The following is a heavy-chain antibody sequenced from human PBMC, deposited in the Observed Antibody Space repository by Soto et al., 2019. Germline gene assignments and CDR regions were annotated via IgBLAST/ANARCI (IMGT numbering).Heavy chain of an antibody. CDR3: ARDRGEFYSYGPYFHYYGMDV. CDR1: GGSISSSNW. Sequence: SETLSLTCAVSGGSISSSNWWSWVRQPPGKGLEWIGEIYHSGSTNYNPSLKSRVTISVDKSKNQFSLKLSSVTAADTAVYYCARDRGEFYSYGPYFHYYGMDVWGQGTTVTVSS. CDR2: IYHSGST. V-gene: IGHV4-4*02. J-gene: IGHJ6*02. D-gene: IGHD5-18*01.